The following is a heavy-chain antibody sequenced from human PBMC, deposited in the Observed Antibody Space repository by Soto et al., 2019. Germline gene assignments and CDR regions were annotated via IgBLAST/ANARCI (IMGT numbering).Heavy chain of an antibody. Sequence: EVQLVESGGGLVQPGRSLRLSCAASGFRFEDYAMHWVRQAPGKGLEWVSGIAWNSDIIGYVDSVKGRFTISRDNGKNSLNLQMNSLRPEDTALYYGAKDHYGSAIYGMDVWGQGTTVTVSS. J-gene: IGHJ6*02. V-gene: IGHV3-9*01. CDR2: IAWNSDII. CDR1: GFRFEDYA. CDR3: AKDHYGSAIYGMDV. D-gene: IGHD3-10*01.